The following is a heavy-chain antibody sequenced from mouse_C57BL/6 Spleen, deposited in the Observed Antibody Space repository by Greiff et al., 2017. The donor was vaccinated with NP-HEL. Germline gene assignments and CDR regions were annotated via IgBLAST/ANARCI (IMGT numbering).Heavy chain of an antibody. CDR1: GYTFTSYW. CDR3: AREGIYYYGSSYRDY. J-gene: IGHJ2*01. D-gene: IGHD1-1*01. V-gene: IGHV1-59*01. Sequence: QVQLQQPGAELVRPGTSVKLSCKASGYTFTSYWMHWVKQRPGQGLEWIGVIDPSDSYTNYNQKFKGKATLTVDTSSSTAYMQLSSLTSEDSAVYYCAREGIYYYGSSYRDYWGQGTTLTVSS. CDR2: IDPSDSYT.